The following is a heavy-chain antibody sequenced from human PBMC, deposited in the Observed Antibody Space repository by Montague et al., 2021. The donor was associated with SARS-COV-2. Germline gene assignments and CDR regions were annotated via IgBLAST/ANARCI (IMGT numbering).Heavy chain of an antibody. CDR3: ARAGGGSSYNYYGLDV. CDR2: VYYTGGT. J-gene: IGHJ6*02. Sequence: SETLSLTRSISGGSIDSFYWNWIRQYPGKGLEWIGYVYYTGGTNYNPSLKSRATTSVDTSKNQFSLTVGSVTAADTAVYYCARAGGGSSYNYYGLDVWGQGTTVTVSS. V-gene: IGHV4-59*01. D-gene: IGHD2-15*01. CDR1: GGSIDSFY.